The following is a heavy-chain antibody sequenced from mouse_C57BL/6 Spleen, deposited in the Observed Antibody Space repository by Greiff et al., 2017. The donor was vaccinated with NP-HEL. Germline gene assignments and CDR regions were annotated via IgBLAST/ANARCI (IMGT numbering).Heavy chain of an antibody. J-gene: IGHJ1*03. V-gene: IGHV1-54*01. D-gene: IGHD1-1*01. CDR2: INPGSGGT. CDR3: ARSDGSSWYFDV. CDR1: GYAFTNYL. Sequence: QVQLQQSGAELVRPGTSVKVSCKASGYAFTNYLIEWVKQRPGQGLEWIGVINPGSGGTIYNQKFKGKATLTVDKSSSTAYMELRSLTSEDTAVYYCARSDGSSWYFDVWGTGTTVTVSS.